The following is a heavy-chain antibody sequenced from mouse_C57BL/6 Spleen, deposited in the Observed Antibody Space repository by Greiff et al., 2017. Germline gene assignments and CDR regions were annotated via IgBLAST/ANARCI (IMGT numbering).Heavy chain of an antibody. CDR1: GYAFSSSW. D-gene: IGHD2-3*01. V-gene: IGHV1-82*01. CDR3: AGYDGYYFYY. J-gene: IGHJ4*01. Sequence: VQLQQSGPELVKPGASVQISCKASGYAFSSSWMNWVKQRPGKGLEWIGRIYPGDGDTNYNGKFKGKATLTADKSSSTAYMQLSSLTSEDSAVYFCAGYDGYYFYYWGQGTSVTVSS. CDR2: IYPGDGDT.